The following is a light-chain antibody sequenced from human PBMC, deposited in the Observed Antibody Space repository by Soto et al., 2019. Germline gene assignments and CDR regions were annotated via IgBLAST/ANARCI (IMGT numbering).Light chain of an antibody. J-gene: IGKJ5*01. CDR2: DAS. CDR3: QQRNIWPPVT. V-gene: IGKV3-11*01. Sequence: EIVLTRSPATLSLSPVEIAALSVMASQSVSSYLAWYQQKPGQAPRLLIYDASNRATGIPARFSGSGSGTDFTLTISSLEPEDSAVYYCQQRNIWPPVTFGQGTRLEIK. CDR1: QSVSSY.